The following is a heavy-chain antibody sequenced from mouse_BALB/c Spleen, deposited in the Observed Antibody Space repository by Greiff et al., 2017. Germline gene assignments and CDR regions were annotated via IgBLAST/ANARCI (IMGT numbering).Heavy chain of an antibody. V-gene: IGHV5-12-1*01. Sequence: EVQLVESGGGLVKPGGSLKLSCAASGFAFSSYDMSWVRQTPEKRLEWVAYISSGGGSTYYPDTVKGRFTISRDNAKNTLYLQMSSLKSEDTAMYYCARRDYGYRDFDYWGQGTTLTVSS. J-gene: IGHJ2*01. CDR2: ISSGGGST. CDR1: GFAFSSYD. CDR3: ARRDYGYRDFDY. D-gene: IGHD1-2*01.